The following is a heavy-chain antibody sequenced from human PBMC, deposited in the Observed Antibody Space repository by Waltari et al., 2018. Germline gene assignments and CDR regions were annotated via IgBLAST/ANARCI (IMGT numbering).Heavy chain of an antibody. Sequence: QVQLQESGPGLVKPSQTLSLTCTVSGGSISSGGYYWSWIRQHPGKGLEWIGYIYYSGSIYYNPSLKSRVTISVDTSKNQFSLKLSSVTAADTAVYYCARSDTAMVTGAFDIWGQGTMVTVSS. D-gene: IGHD5-18*01. CDR2: IYYSGSI. V-gene: IGHV4-31*03. CDR3: ARSDTAMVTGAFDI. J-gene: IGHJ3*02. CDR1: GGSISSGGYY.